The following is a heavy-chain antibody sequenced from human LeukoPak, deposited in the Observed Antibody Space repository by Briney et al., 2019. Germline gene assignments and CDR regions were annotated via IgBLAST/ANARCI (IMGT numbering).Heavy chain of an antibody. Sequence: ASVKVSCKASGCTFTSYDINWVRQATGQGLEWMGWMNPHSGNTGYAQKFQGRVTITRNSSISTAYMELSSLRSEDTAVYYCAREGNRSSDSSASYPLDYWGQGTLVTVSS. CDR3: AREGNRSSDSSASYPLDY. CDR2: MNPHSGNT. D-gene: IGHD1-26*01. J-gene: IGHJ4*02. CDR1: GCTFTSYD. V-gene: IGHV1-8*01.